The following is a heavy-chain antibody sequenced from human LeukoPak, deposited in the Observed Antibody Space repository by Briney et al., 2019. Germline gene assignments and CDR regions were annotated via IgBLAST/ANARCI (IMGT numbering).Heavy chain of an antibody. Sequence: ASETLSLTCTVSGGSISNSSYYWGWIRQPPGRGLEWIGSIYYSGSTYYNPSLKSRVTISVDTSKNQFSLKVRSVTAADTAVYYCARREGSYYGHWGQGTLVTVSS. D-gene: IGHD1-26*01. CDR2: IYYSGST. CDR3: ARREGSYYGH. V-gene: IGHV4-39*07. CDR1: GGSISNSSYY. J-gene: IGHJ4*02.